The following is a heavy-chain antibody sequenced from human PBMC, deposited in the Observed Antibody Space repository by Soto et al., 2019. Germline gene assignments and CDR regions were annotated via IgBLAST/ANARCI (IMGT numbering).Heavy chain of an antibody. D-gene: IGHD3-10*01. V-gene: IGHV4-59*08. CDR2: IYYRGST. J-gene: IGHJ4*02. CDR3: ARHNYGSGSTYFDY. Sequence: PGKGLEWLGYIYYRGSTNYTPSLKSRVTISVDTSKNPFSLKLTSMTAADTAVYYCARHNYGSGSTYFDYWGQGTLVTVSS.